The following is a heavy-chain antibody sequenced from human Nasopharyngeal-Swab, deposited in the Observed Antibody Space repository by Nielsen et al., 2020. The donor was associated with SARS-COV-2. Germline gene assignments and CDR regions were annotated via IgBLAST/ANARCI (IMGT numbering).Heavy chain of an antibody. V-gene: IGHV4-39*07. D-gene: IGHD4-17*01. J-gene: IGHJ4*02. CDR1: GDSISNRTYY. CDR3: VRDESGDYLGLPFDS. CDR2: VFYPGT. Sequence: SETLSLTCSVSGDSISNRTYYWGWIRQSPANGLQWIGTVFYPGTYYNPSLQRRVTISVDTSKNQFSLNLTSVTAADTAVYYCVRDESGDYLGLPFDSWGPGTLVTVSS.